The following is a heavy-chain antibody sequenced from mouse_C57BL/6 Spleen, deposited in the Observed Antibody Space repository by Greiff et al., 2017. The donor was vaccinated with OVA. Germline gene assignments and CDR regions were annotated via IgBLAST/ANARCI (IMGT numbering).Heavy chain of an antibody. CDR2: ISGGGGNT. Sequence: EVKLMESGGGLVKPGGSLKLSCAASGFTFSSYTMSWVRQTPEKRLEWVATISGGGGNTYYPDSVKGRFTISRDNAKNTLYLQMSSLRSEDTALYYCARYGNGYYFDYWGQGTTLTVSS. J-gene: IGHJ2*01. CDR3: ARYGNGYYFDY. V-gene: IGHV5-9*01. D-gene: IGHD2-10*02. CDR1: GFTFSSYT.